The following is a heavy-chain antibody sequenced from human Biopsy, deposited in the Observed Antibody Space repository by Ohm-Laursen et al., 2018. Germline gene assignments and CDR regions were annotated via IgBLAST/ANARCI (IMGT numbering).Heavy chain of an antibody. CDR3: ARPSGGVSTIGFDP. CDR1: GYDFLDFH. J-gene: IGHJ5*02. Sequence: SVKVSCKASGYDFLDFHIHWVRQVPGQGLEWIGHINPHTGVTKYAQKFLDRITMTGDTSISTACMDLSRLTSADTGIYYCARPSGGVSTIGFDPWGQGTLVIVSS. V-gene: IGHV1-2*05. D-gene: IGHD5/OR15-5a*01. CDR2: INPHTGVT.